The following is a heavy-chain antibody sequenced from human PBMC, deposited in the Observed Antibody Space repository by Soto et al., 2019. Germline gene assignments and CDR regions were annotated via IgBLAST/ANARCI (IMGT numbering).Heavy chain of an antibody. D-gene: IGHD2-2*02. V-gene: IGHV3-53*04. CDR2: IYSGGST. CDR3: ATLYTRYDY. Sequence: EVQLVESGGGLVQPGGSLRLSCAASGFTVSSNYMSWVRQAPAKGLEWVSVIYSGGSTYYADSVKGRFTISRHNSKNALYLHMNSLRAEDTAVYYCATLYTRYDYWGQRSLVTVGS. CDR1: GFTVSSNY. J-gene: IGHJ4*02.